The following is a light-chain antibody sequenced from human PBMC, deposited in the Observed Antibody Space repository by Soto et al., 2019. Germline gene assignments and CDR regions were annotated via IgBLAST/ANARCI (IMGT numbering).Light chain of an antibody. Sequence: DIQMTQSPSTLSASVGDRVTITCRASQSISSWLAWYQQKPGKAPKLLIYKASSLESGVPSRFSGSGSGTKFTLTISSLQADDFATYYCQQYTSNPLTFGGGTKVEIK. CDR1: QSISSW. V-gene: IGKV1-5*03. J-gene: IGKJ4*01. CDR2: KAS. CDR3: QQYTSNPLT.